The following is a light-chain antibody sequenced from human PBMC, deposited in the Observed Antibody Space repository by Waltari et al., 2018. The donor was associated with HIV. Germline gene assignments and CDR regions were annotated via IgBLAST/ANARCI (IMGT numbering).Light chain of an antibody. CDR3: CSYANSSTV. CDR2: DGS. Sequence: QSVLTQFASVSGSPGQSITISCTGTSSDVGNYNPVSWYQQHPGKAPKLMIYDGSKRPSGFSNRFSGSKSGNTASLTISGLQAEDEADYYCCSYANSSTVFGGGTKVTVL. J-gene: IGLJ2*01. V-gene: IGLV2-23*01. CDR1: SSDVGNYNP.